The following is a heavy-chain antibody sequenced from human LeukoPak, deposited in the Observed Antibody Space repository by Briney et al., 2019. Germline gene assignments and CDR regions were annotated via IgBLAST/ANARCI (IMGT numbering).Heavy chain of an antibody. D-gene: IGHD1-26*01. J-gene: IGHJ4*02. CDR2: INPKNGGT. CDR3: ARRGPDSGGTWVFGY. V-gene: IGHV1-2*02. CDR1: GYTFTGYY. Sequence: ASVKVSCKASGYTFTGYYIHWVRQAPGQGLEWMGWINPKNGGTKYAQNFQGSVTMTRDTSISTAYMELSTLRSDDTAVYYCARRGPDSGGTWVFGYWGQGTLVTVSS.